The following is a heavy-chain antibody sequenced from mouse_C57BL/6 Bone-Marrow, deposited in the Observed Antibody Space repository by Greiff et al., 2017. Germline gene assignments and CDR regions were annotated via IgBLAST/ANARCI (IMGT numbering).Heavy chain of an antibody. J-gene: IGHJ3*01. CDR2: IDPANGDT. D-gene: IGHD1-1*01. CDR3: TWISSVVAKGAY. V-gene: IGHV14-4*01. CDR1: GFNIKDDY. Sequence: DVHLVESGAELVRPGASVKLSCTASGFNIKDDYMHWVKQRPEQGLEWIGWIDPANGDTEYASKFQGKATITVDTSSNTAYLQLSRLTSEDTAFYDCTWISSVVAKGAYWGQGTLVTVSA.